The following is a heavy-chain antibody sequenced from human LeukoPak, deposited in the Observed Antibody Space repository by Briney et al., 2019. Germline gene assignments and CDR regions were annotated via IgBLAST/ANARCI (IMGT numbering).Heavy chain of an antibody. J-gene: IGHJ4*01. V-gene: IGHV3-11*01. CDR2: ISSSGSTI. CDR1: GFTFSDYY. D-gene: IGHD3-9*01. Sequence: GGSLRLSCAASGFTFSDYYMSWIRQAPGKGLEWVSYISSSGSTIYYADSVKGRFTISRDNAKNSLYLQMNSLRAEDTAVYYCARGLDDILTGYYTFDYWGQEPWSPSPQ. CDR3: ARGLDDILTGYYTFDY.